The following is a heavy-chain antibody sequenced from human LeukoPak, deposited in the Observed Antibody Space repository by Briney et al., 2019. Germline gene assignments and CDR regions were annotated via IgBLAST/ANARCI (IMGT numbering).Heavy chain of an antibody. J-gene: IGHJ4*02. V-gene: IGHV3-30*02. CDR2: IRYDGSNK. CDR1: GSTFSSDG. CDR3: AKDKDYYDSSGFDY. Sequence: GGSLRLSSAASGSTFSSDGMHWVCQAPGKGLEWVAFIRYDGSNKYYADSVKGRFTISRDNSKNTLYLQMNSLRAEDTAVYYCAKDKDYYDSSGFDYWGQGTLVTVSS. D-gene: IGHD3-22*01.